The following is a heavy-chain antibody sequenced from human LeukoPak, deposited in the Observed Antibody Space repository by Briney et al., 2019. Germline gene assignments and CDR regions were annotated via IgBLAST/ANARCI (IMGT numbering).Heavy chain of an antibody. CDR2: ISWNSGSI. CDR3: AKDRRGYSSGWSHFGY. V-gene: IGHV3-9*01. J-gene: IGHJ4*02. CDR1: GFTFDDYA. Sequence: PGGSLRLSCAASGFTFDDYAMHWVRQAPGKGLEWVSGISWNSGSIGYADSVKGRFTISRDNAKNSLYLQMNSLRAEDTALYYCAKDRRGYSSGWSHFGYWGQGTLVTVSS. D-gene: IGHD6-19*01.